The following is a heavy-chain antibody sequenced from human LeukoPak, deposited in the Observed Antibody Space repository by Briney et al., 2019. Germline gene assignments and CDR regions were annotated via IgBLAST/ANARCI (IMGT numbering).Heavy chain of an antibody. J-gene: IGHJ4*02. CDR3: TTDADTAMGTVDY. CDR1: GFTFSNAW. V-gene: IGHV3-15*07. CDR2: IKSNTDGGTT. Sequence: GGSLRLSCAASGFTFSNAWMNWVRQAPGKGLEWVGRIKSNTDGGTTDYAAPVKGRFTISRDDSKNTLYLQMNSLKTEDTAVYYCTTDADTAMGTVDYWGQGTLVTVSS. D-gene: IGHD5-18*01.